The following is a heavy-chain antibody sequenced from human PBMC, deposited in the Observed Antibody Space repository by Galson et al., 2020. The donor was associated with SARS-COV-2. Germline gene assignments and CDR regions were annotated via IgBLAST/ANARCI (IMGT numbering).Heavy chain of an antibody. D-gene: IGHD3-3*01. CDR2: IWYDGSNK. J-gene: IGHJ6*02. Sequence: QLGESLKISCAASGFTFSSSGMHWVRQAPGKGLEWVAVIWYDGSNKYYADSVKGRFTISRDNSKNTLYLQMNSLRAEDTAVYYCARDALPVYYGDDGMDVWGQGTTVTVSS. CDR3: ARDALPVYYGDDGMDV. CDR1: GFTFSSSG. V-gene: IGHV3-33*01.